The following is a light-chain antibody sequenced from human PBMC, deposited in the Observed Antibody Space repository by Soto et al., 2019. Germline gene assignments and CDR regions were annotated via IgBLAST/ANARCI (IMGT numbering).Light chain of an antibody. CDR1: RSVSSRY. J-gene: IGKJ2*01. CDR3: QQYGSSPPYT. V-gene: IGKV3-20*01. CDR2: GAS. Sequence: EIVLTQYPGTLSLSPGERATLSCRASRSVSSRYLAWYQQKPGQAPRLLIYGASSRATGIPDRFSGSGSGTDFSLTISRLEPEDFAVYYCQQYGSSPPYTFGQGTKLEIK.